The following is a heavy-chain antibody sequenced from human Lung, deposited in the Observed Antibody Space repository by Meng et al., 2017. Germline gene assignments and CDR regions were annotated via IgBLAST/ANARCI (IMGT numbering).Heavy chain of an antibody. Sequence: QAQLVQSGGEVKKPGASVKVSCKAFGYTFTNYGITWVRQAPGQGLEWMGRINAYNGDTNYAQTLQGRVTMTTDTSTSTAYMELRSLRSDDTAVYYCARVEVGITSGDYWGQGTLVTVSS. D-gene: IGHD2-21*01. V-gene: IGHV1-18*01. CDR3: ARVEVGITSGDY. CDR2: INAYNGDT. J-gene: IGHJ4*02. CDR1: GYTFTNYG.